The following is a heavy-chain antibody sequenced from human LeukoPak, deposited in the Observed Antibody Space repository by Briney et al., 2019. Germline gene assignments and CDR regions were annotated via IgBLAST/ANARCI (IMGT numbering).Heavy chain of an antibody. Sequence: GGSLRLSCAASGFTFSSYGMSWVRQAPGKGLEWVSYITGSDGRTWYADSVKGRLTISRDNSKNTLYLQMNSLRAEDTAVYYCARDRRFPDDVFDIWGQGTPVTVSS. J-gene: IGHJ3*02. CDR3: ARDRRFPDDVFDI. V-gene: IGHV3-23*01. CDR1: GFTFSSYG. CDR2: ITGSDGRT. D-gene: IGHD2-21*01.